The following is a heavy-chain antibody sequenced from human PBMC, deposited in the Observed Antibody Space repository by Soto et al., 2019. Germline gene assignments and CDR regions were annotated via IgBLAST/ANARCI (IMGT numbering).Heavy chain of an antibody. CDR3: ASTLSTTVTFEY. J-gene: IGHJ4*02. D-gene: IGHD4-17*01. V-gene: IGHV4-31*03. Sequence: SETLSLTCTVSGGSISSGGYYWSWIRQHPGKGLEWIGYIYYSGSTYYNPSLKSRVTISVDTSKNQFSLKLSSVTAADTAVYYCASTLSTTVTFEYWGQGTLVTVSS. CDR2: IYYSGST. CDR1: GGSISSGGYY.